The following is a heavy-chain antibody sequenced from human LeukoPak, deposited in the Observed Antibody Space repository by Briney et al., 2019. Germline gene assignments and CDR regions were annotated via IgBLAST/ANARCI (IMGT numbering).Heavy chain of an antibody. V-gene: IGHV3-23*01. CDR3: ARRSGSSWSSFDY. Sequence: GGSLRLSGAASGFTFNNYAMNWVRQAPGKGLEWVSGISGFGGSTYYAPSVKGRLTISRDNFGNMLYLHLDSLRVEDTAIYYCARRSGSSWSSFDYWGQGALVTVSS. CDR1: GFTFNNYA. J-gene: IGHJ4*02. D-gene: IGHD6-13*01. CDR2: ISGFGGST.